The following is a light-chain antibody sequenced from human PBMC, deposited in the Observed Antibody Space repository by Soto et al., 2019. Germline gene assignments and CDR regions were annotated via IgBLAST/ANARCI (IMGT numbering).Light chain of an antibody. J-gene: IGKJ4*01. Sequence: ILMTQSPATLSVSPGERATLSCRASQSVSSNLAWYQQKPGQAPRLLIYGASTRAAGIPARFSGSGSGTEFTLTISSLQSEDFAVYYCQQYNNWPPELTFGGGTKVDIK. V-gene: IGKV3-15*01. CDR3: QQYNNWPPELT. CDR2: GAS. CDR1: QSVSSN.